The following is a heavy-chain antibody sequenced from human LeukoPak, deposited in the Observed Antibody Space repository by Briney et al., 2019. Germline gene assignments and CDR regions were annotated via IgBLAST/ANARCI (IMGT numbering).Heavy chain of an antibody. Sequence: GGSLRLSCAASGFSFGSFAMSWVRQAPGKGLEWVSGIIGSGGTTFYADSVKGRFTISRDNAKNSLYLQMNSLRAEDTAVYYCARNYYDYVWGSSTTWGYYYYMDVWGKGTTVTVSS. V-gene: IGHV3-23*01. J-gene: IGHJ6*03. CDR3: ARNYYDYVWGSSTTWGYYYYMDV. D-gene: IGHD3-16*01. CDR1: GFSFGSFA. CDR2: IIGSGGTT.